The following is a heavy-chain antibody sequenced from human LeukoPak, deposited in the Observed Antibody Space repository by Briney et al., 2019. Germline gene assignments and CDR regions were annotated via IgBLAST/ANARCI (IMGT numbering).Heavy chain of an antibody. V-gene: IGHV3-48*04. CDR2: ISSSSSTI. CDR1: GFTFGSYS. CDR3: ARITTGTDFDY. Sequence: GGSLRLSCAASGFTFGSYSMNWVRQAPGKGLEWVSYISSSSSTIYYADSVKGRFTISRDNAKNSLYLQMNSLRAEDTAVYHCARITTGTDFDYWGQGTLVTVSS. J-gene: IGHJ4*02. D-gene: IGHD1-1*01.